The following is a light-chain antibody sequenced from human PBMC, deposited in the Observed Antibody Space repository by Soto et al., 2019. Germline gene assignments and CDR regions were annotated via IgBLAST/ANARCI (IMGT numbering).Light chain of an antibody. J-gene: IGLJ2*01. Sequence: QSALTQPASVSGSPGQSIAIARIGTSSDVGAYNYVSWYQQHPGKAPKLVIYDVNNRPSGVSNRFSGSKSGNTASLTISGLQAEDEADYYCGSYTTSGSVVFGGGTKLTVL. V-gene: IGLV2-14*03. CDR2: DVN. CDR3: GSYTTSGSVV. CDR1: SSDVGAYNY.